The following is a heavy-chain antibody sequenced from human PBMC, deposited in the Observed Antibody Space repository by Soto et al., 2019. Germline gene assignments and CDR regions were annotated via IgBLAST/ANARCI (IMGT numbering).Heavy chain of an antibody. CDR1: GFTFSSYA. J-gene: IGHJ4*02. Sequence: QVPLVESGGGVVQPGRSLRLSCAASGFTFSSYAMHWVRQAPGKGLEWVAVISYDGSNKYYADSVKGRFTISRDNSKNTLYLQMNSLRAEDTAVYYCATGKQYYDSSGYLKEVYFDYWGQGTLVTVSS. CDR2: ISYDGSNK. CDR3: ATGKQYYDSSGYLKEVYFDY. V-gene: IGHV3-30-3*01. D-gene: IGHD3-22*01.